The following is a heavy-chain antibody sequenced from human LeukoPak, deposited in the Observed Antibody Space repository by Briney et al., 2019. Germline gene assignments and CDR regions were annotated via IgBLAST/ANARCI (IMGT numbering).Heavy chain of an antibody. J-gene: IGHJ3*02. D-gene: IGHD6-19*01. CDR2: IYYSGST. CDR3: ARQGIAVAANDAFDI. V-gene: IGHV4-59*08. CDR1: GGSISSYY. Sequence: SQTLSLTCTVSGGSISSYYWSWIRQPPGKGLEWIGYIYYSGSTNYNPSLKSRVTISVGPSKNQFSLKLSSVTAADTAVYYCARQGIAVAANDAFDIWGQGTMVTVSS.